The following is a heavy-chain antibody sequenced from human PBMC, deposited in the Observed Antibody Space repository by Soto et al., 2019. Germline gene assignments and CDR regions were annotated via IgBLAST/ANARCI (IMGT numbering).Heavy chain of an antibody. D-gene: IGHD3-3*01. J-gene: IGHJ6*02. CDR1: GFTFSSYG. CDR2: IWYDGSNK. CDR3: ARDHYDFWSGYYTGYYYGMDV. V-gene: IGHV3-33*01. Sequence: GGSLRLSCAASGFTFSSYGMHWVRQAPGKGLEWVAVIWYDGSNKYYADSVKGRFTISRDNSKNTLYLQMNSLRAEDTAVYYCARDHYDFWSGYYTGYYYGMDVWGQGTTVTVSS.